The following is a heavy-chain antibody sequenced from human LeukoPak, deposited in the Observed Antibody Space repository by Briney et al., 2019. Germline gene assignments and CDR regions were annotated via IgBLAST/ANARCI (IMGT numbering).Heavy chain of an antibody. V-gene: IGHV3-64*01. D-gene: IGHD2-2*01. CDR1: GFTFSSYA. Sequence: GGSLRLSCAASGFTFSSYAMHWVRQAPGKGLEYVSAISSNGGSTYYANSVKGRFTISRDNSKNTLYLQMGSLRAEDMAVYYCAREVVVVPAAAFDYWGQGTLVTVSS. CDR2: ISSNGGST. J-gene: IGHJ4*02. CDR3: AREVVVVPAAAFDY.